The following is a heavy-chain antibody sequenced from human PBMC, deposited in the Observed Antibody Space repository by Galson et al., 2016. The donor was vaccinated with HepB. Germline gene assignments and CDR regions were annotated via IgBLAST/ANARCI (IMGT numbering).Heavy chain of an antibody. V-gene: IGHV3-23*01. CDR3: VQGSTAPAV. Sequence: SLRLSCAPSGFTFSNYGMTWVRQAPGKGLEVVSSISRSGDSTDYGDSVKGRFTISRDNFKNTLSLQMNSLTADDTAIYYCVQGSTAPAVWGKGTTVTVSS. D-gene: IGHD1-26*01. CDR2: ISRSGDST. J-gene: IGHJ6*03. CDR1: GFTFSNYG.